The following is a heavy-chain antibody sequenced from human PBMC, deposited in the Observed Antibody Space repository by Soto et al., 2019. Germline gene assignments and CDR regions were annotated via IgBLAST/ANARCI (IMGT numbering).Heavy chain of an antibody. CDR1: GFTFSSYS. Sequence: GGSLRLSCAASGFTFSSYSMNWVRQAPGKGLEWVSYISSSSSTIYYADSVKGRFTISRDNAKNSLYLQMNSLRDEDTAVYYCARDDYYDTSGYFALFDYWGQGTLVTVSS. J-gene: IGHJ4*02. V-gene: IGHV3-48*02. CDR3: ARDDYYDTSGYFALFDY. D-gene: IGHD3-22*01. CDR2: ISSSSSTI.